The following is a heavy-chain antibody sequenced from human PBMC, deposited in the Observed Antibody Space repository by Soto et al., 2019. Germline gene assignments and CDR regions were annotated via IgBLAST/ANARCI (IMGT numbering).Heavy chain of an antibody. CDR1: GYTFTSYA. CDR2: INAGNGNT. CDR3: AGDVRNYYYGMDV. J-gene: IGHJ6*02. V-gene: IGHV1-3*01. Sequence: QVQLVQSGAEVKKPGASVKVSCKASGYTFTSYAMHWVRQAPGQRLEWMGWINAGNGNTKYSQKFQGRVTITRDTSASTAYLELSRLRSEDTAVYYCAGDVRNYYYGMDVWGQGTTVTVSS.